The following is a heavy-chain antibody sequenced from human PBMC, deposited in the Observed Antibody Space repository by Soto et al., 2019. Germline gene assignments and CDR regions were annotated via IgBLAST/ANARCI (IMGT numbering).Heavy chain of an antibody. V-gene: IGHV4-34*01. D-gene: IGHD6-13*01. CDR2: INHSGST. Sequence: SETLSLTCAVYGGSFSGYYWSWIRQPPGKGLEWIGEINHSGSTNYNPSLKSRVTISVDTSKNQFSLKLSSVTAADTAVYYCARGAPRPPYHSSSWQNNWFDPWGQGTLVTVSS. CDR3: ARGAPRPPYHSSSWQNNWFDP. CDR1: GGSFSGYY. J-gene: IGHJ5*02.